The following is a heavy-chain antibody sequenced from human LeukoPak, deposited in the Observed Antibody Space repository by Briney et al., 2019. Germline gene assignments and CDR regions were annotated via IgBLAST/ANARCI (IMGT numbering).Heavy chain of an antibody. CDR1: GYTFTSYY. Sequence: ASAKVSCKASGYTFTSYYMHWVRQAPGQGLEWMGIINPSGGSTSYAQKFQGRVTMTRDTSTSTVYMELSSLRSEDTAVYYCAREGRVGTTWSDPWGQGTLVTVSS. J-gene: IGHJ5*02. D-gene: IGHD2-2*01. V-gene: IGHV1-46*01. CDR3: AREGRVGTTWSDP. CDR2: INPSGGST.